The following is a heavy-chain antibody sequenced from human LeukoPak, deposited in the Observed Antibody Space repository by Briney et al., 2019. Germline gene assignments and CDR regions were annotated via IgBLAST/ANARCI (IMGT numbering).Heavy chain of an antibody. CDR2: IKQDGSEK. CDR3: ARDLQAQQLVFSSVFDY. D-gene: IGHD6-13*01. V-gene: IGHV3-7*01. CDR1: GFTFSSYW. J-gene: IGHJ4*02. Sequence: PGGSLRLSCAASGFTFSSYWMSWVRQAPGKGLEWVANIKQDGSEKYYVDSVKGRFTISRDNAKNSLYLQMNSLRAEDTAVYYCARDLQAQQLVFSSVFDYWGQGTLVTVSS.